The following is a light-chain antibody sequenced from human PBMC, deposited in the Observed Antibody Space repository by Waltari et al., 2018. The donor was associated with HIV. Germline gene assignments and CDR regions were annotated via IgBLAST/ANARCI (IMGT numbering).Light chain of an antibody. CDR1: KIGSKS. Sequence: SYVLTQPPSVSVAPGKTARISCGGNKIGSKSVHWYQQKPGQAPVLVIYDDSDRPSGSPERFSGSNSGNTATLTISRVQAGDEADYYCQVWDSGSDHVVFGGGTKLTVL. CDR2: DDS. J-gene: IGLJ2*01. V-gene: IGLV3-21*04. CDR3: QVWDSGSDHVV.